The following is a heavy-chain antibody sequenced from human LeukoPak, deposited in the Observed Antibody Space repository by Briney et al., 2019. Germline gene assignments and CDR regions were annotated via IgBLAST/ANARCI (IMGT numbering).Heavy chain of an antibody. D-gene: IGHD3-10*01. Sequence: GESLKISCKGSGYSFSSYWIAWVRQMPGKGLEWMGIIYPGDSDTRYSPSFQGQVTISADKSITTAYLQWNSLKASDTAMYCCARGSGTPTPFDYWGHGTLVTVSA. J-gene: IGHJ4*01. CDR2: IYPGDSDT. V-gene: IGHV5-51*01. CDR1: GYSFSSYW. CDR3: ARGSGTPTPFDY.